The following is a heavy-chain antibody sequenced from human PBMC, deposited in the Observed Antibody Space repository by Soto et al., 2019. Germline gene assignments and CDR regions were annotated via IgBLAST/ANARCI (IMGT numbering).Heavy chain of an antibody. CDR2: ISSSSNYI. CDR3: ARDLGRFLEWLSSSDYYYGMDV. D-gene: IGHD3-3*01. Sequence: EVQLVESGGGLVKPGGSLRLSCAASGFTFSSYSLNWVRQAPGKGLECVSSISSSSNYIYYADSVKGRFTISRDNAKNSLYLQMNSLRAEDTAVYYCARDLGRFLEWLSSSDYYYGMDVWGQGTTVTVSS. V-gene: IGHV3-21*01. CDR1: GFTFSSYS. J-gene: IGHJ6*02.